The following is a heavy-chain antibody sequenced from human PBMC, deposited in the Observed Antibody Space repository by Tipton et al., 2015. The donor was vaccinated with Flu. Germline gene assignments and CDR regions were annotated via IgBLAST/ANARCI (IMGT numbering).Heavy chain of an antibody. V-gene: IGHV4-34*01. D-gene: IGHD6-13*01. Sequence: TLSLTCAVYGGSFSGYYWSWIRQPPGKGLEWIGEINHSGSTNYNPSLKSRVTISVDTSKNQFSLKLSSVTAADTAVYYRARSRRQLVRLYYFDYWGQGTLVTVSS. J-gene: IGHJ4*02. CDR2: INHSGST. CDR1: GGSFSGYY. CDR3: ARSRRQLVRLYYFDY.